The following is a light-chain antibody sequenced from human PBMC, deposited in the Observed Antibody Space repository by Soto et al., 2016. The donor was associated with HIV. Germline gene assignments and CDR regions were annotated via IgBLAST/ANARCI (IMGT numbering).Light chain of an antibody. Sequence: SSELTQDPAVSVALGQTVTITCQGDSLRSYDASWFQQKPGQAPLLVIYGRDSRPSEVPNRFSGSSSGNTASSTITGAQAEDEADYYCDSRDSTNKYVIFGGGTKLTVL. J-gene: IGLJ2*01. CDR2: GRD. CDR3: DSRDSTNKYVI. V-gene: IGLV3-19*01. CDR1: SLRSYD.